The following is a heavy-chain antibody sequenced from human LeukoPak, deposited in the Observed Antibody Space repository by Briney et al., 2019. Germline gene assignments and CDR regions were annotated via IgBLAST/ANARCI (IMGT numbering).Heavy chain of an antibody. CDR2: IYYSGST. V-gene: IGHV4-31*03. J-gene: IGHJ2*01. CDR3: ARDWGSSSWHYWYFDL. Sequence: SETLSLTCTVSGGSISSGGYYWSWIRQHPGKGLEWIGYIYYSGSTYYNPSLKSRVTISVDTSKNQFSLKLSSVTAADTAVYYCARDWGSSSWHYWYFDLWGRGTLVTVSS. D-gene: IGHD6-13*01. CDR1: GGSISSGGYY.